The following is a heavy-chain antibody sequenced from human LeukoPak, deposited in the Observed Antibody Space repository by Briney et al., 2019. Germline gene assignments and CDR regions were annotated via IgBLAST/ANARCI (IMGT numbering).Heavy chain of an antibody. CDR2: IYYSGST. CDR1: GGSISSYY. V-gene: IGHV4-59*12. D-gene: IGHD1-26*01. CDR3: ARDNTDWEYYYMDV. J-gene: IGHJ6*03. Sequence: SETLSLTCTVSGGSISSYYWSWIRQPPGKGLEWIGYIYYSGSTNYNPSLKSRVTISVDTSKNQFSLKLSSVTAADTAVYYCARDNTDWEYYYMDVWGKGTTVTVSS.